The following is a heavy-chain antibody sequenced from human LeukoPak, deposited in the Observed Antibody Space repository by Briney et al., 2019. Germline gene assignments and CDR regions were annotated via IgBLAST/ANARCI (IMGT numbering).Heavy chain of an antibody. D-gene: IGHD2-15*01. CDR1: GFTLSSYA. CDR3: AKAPVTTCSGAYCYPFDY. CDR2: ISVSGNT. Sequence: PGVSLRLSCAASGFTLSSYAMSWVRQGPGKGLEWVSAISVSGNTYHADSVKGRFTISRDSSKNTLYLQMNSLRAEDAAVYYCAKAPVTTCSGAYCYPFDYWGQGTLVTVSS. V-gene: IGHV3-23*01. J-gene: IGHJ4*02.